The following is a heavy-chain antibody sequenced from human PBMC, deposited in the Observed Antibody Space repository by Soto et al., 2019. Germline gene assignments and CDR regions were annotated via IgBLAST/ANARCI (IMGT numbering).Heavy chain of an antibody. V-gene: IGHV1-69*13. D-gene: IGHD2-2*01. CDR1: GGTFSSYA. J-gene: IGHJ5*02. Sequence: GASVKVSCKASGGTFSSYAISWVRQAPGQGLEWMGGIIPIFGTANYAQKFQGRVTITADESTSTAYMELSSLRSEDTAVYYCARGIGVVPAADNWFDPWGQGTLVTVSS. CDR3: ARGIGVVPAADNWFDP. CDR2: IIPIFGTA.